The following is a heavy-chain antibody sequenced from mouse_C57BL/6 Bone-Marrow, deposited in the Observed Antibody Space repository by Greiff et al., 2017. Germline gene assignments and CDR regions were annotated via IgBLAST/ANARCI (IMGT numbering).Heavy chain of an antibody. CDR3: DYGSSYYYAMDY. J-gene: IGHJ4*01. Sequence: QVQLQQSGAELAKPGASVKLSCKASGYTFTSYWMHWVNQRPGQGLEWIGYINPSSGYTKYNQKFKDKATLTADKSSSTAYMQLSSLTYEDSAVYYCDYGSSYYYAMDYWGQGTSVTVSS. CDR2: INPSSGYT. V-gene: IGHV1-7*01. D-gene: IGHD1-1*01. CDR1: GYTFTSYW.